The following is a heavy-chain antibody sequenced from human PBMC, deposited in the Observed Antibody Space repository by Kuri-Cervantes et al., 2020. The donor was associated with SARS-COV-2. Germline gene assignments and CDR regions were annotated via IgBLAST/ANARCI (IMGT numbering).Heavy chain of an antibody. J-gene: IGHJ3*02. D-gene: IGHD2-15*01. CDR1: GFTFSSYA. CDR3: ERPQGYCSGGSCPDAFDI. V-gene: IGHV3-30-3*01. CDR2: ISYDGSNK. Sequence: GESLRLSCAASGFTFSSYAMHWVRQAPDKVLEWVAVISYDGSNKYYADSVKGRFTISRDNSENTLCLQLTSLRTEDTAVYYCERPQGYCSGGSCPDAFDIWGQGTMVTVSS.